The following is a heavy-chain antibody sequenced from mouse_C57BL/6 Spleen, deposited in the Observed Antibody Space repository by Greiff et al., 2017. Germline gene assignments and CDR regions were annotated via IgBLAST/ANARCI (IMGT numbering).Heavy chain of an antibody. D-gene: IGHD1-1*01. CDR2: ILPGSGST. CDR3: ARSRIYYYGSSYYFDY. CDR1: GYTFTGYW. Sequence: VQLQQSGAELMKPGASVTLSCKATGYTFTGYWIEWVKQRPGHGLEWIGEILPGSGSTNYNEKFKGKATFTADTSSNTAYMQLSSLTTEDSAIYYCARSRIYYYGSSYYFDYWGQGTTLTVSS. J-gene: IGHJ2*01. V-gene: IGHV1-9*01.